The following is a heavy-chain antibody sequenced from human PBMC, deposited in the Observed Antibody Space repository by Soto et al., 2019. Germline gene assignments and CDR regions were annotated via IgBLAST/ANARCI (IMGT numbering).Heavy chain of an antibody. V-gene: IGHV1-69*06. CDR3: AREGEQYCSGGSCPSTYYYYYGMDV. CDR2: IIPIFGTA. D-gene: IGHD2-15*01. J-gene: IGHJ6*02. Sequence: SVKVSCKASGGTFSSYAISWVRQAPGQGLEWMGGIIPIFGTANYAQKFQDRVTITADKSTSTAYMELSSLRSEDTAVYYCAREGEQYCSGGSCPSTYYYYYGMDVWGQGTTVTVSS. CDR1: GGTFSSYA.